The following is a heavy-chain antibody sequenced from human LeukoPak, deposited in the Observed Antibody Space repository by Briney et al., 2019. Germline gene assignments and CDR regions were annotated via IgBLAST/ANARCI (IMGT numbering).Heavy chain of an antibody. CDR2: IIPILGIA. CDR3: ARGYDFWSEYYYYYYMDV. D-gene: IGHD3-3*01. J-gene: IGHJ6*03. CDR1: GGTFSSYA. Sequence: ASVKVSCKASGGTFSSYAISWVRQAPGQGLEWMGRIIPILGIANYAQKFQGRVTITADKSTSTAYMELSSLRSEDTAVYCCARGYDFWSEYYYYYYMDVWGKGTTVTVSS. V-gene: IGHV1-69*04.